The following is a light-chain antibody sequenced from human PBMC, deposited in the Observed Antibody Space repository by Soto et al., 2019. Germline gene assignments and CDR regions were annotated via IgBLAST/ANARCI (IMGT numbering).Light chain of an antibody. CDR1: QGISSY. CDR2: ATS. CDR3: QQYYTYPWT. J-gene: IGKJ1*01. Sequence: AIRMPQSPSSLSASTGDRVTITCRASQGISSYLAWFQQKPGRPPKLLMSATSTLQSDVPSRFSGSGSGTDFTLTIGCLQSEDLATYYCQQYYTYPWTFGQGTKVDIK. V-gene: IGKV1-8*01.